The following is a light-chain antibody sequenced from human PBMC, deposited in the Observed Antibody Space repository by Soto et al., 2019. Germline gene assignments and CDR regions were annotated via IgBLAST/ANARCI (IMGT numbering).Light chain of an antibody. V-gene: IGLV2-14*03. Sequence: QSALTQPASVSGSPGQSITISCTGTSSDVGGYNSVSWYQHHPGKAPKLMIYDVSNRSSGVSSRFSGSKSDNTASLTISGLQAEDEADYYCKSYKSRSTYVFGTGTKLTVL. CDR2: DVS. CDR3: KSYKSRSTYV. CDR1: SSDVGGYNS. J-gene: IGLJ1*01.